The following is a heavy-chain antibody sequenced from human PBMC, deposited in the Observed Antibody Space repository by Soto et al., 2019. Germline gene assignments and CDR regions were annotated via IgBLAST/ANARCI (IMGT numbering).Heavy chain of an antibody. J-gene: IGHJ4*02. Sequence: PGGSLRLSCSASGFTFSSCAMSWVRQAPGKGLEWVAVISYDGSNKYYADSGKGRFTISRDNSKNTLYLQMNSLRAEETAVYYCARGGGSTAMVGPLDYWGQGTLVTASS. D-gene: IGHD5-18*01. V-gene: IGHV3-30-3*01. CDR3: ARGGGSTAMVGPLDY. CDR1: GFTFSSCA. CDR2: ISYDGSNK.